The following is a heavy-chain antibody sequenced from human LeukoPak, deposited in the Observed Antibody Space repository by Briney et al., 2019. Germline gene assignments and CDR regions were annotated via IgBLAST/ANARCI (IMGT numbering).Heavy chain of an antibody. CDR1: GGSISSYY. D-gene: IGHD5-12*01. Sequence: PSETLSLTCTVSGGSISSYYWSWIRQPPGKGLEWIGYIYTSGSTNYNPSLKSRVTISVDTSKNQFSLKLSSVTAADTAVYYCARPARKKWLRFYYYYYMDVWGKGTTVTVSS. CDR2: IYTSGST. V-gene: IGHV4-4*09. CDR3: ARPARKKWLRFYYYYYMDV. J-gene: IGHJ6*03.